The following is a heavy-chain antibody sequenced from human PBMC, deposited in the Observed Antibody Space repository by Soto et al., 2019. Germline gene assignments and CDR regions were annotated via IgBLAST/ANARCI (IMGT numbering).Heavy chain of an antibody. CDR1: GFTFDDYA. CDR2: ISWNSGSI. CDR3: AKVAADGTGAFDI. D-gene: IGHD6-13*01. J-gene: IGHJ3*02. V-gene: IGHV3-9*01. Sequence: GGSLRLSCAASGFTFDDYAMHWVRQAPGKGLEWVSGISWNSGSIGDADSVKGRFTISRDNAKNSLYLQMNSLRAEDSALYYWAKVAADGTGAFDIWGQGTMVTVSS.